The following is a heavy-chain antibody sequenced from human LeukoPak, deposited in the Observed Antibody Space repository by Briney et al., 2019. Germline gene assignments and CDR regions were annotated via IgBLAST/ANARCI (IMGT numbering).Heavy chain of an antibody. J-gene: IGHJ4*02. V-gene: IGHV3-33*06. CDR3: ANNPGYSSGWNGNYFDY. D-gene: IGHD6-19*01. CDR1: GFTFSRYG. Sequence: GGSLRLSCAASGFTFSRYGMHWVRQAPGKGLEWVAIIWSDGSDQVYADSVKGRFTISRDNSNNTLYMQMNSLRAEDTAVYYCANNPGYSSGWNGNYFDYWGQGTLVTVSS. CDR2: IWSDGSDQ.